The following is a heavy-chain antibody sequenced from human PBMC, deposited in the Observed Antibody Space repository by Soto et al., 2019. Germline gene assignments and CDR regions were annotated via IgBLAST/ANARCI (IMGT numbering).Heavy chain of an antibody. CDR3: ARGMSFSWHGRVAY. D-gene: IGHD6-13*01. Sequence: SETLSLTCTVSGDSSTSDYWSWIRQPPGKGLEWIGYISYSGATSYNPSLKGRVTMSIDTSKKQLSLKLNSVVAADTAFYYCARGMSFSWHGRVAYWGQGTLVTVSS. CDR1: GDSSTSDY. V-gene: IGHV4-59*01. J-gene: IGHJ4*02. CDR2: ISYSGAT.